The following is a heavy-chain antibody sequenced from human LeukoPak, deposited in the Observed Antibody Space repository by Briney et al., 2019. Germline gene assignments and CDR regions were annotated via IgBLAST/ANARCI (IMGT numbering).Heavy chain of an antibody. CDR2: IKQDGSEK. V-gene: IGHV3-7*01. Sequence: GGSLRLSCAASGFTFNSYWMSWVRQAPGKGLEWVANIKQDGSEKYYVDSEKGRFTISRDNAKNSLYLQMNSLRAEDTAVYYCARGADCVWGNYRLYYFDYWGQGTLVTVSS. J-gene: IGHJ4*02. CDR3: ARGADCVWGNYRLYYFDY. CDR1: GFTFNSYW. D-gene: IGHD3-16*02.